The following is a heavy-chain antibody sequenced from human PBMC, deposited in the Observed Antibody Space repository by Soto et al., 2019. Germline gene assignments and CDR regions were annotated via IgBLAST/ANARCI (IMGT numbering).Heavy chain of an antibody. CDR3: ARPSRVGDPGPFDY. Sequence: GGSLRLSCAASGFTFSDYYMSWIRQAPGKGLEWVSYISSSGSTIYHADSVKGRFTISRDNAKNSLYLQMNSLRAEDTAVYYCARPSRVGDPGPFDYWGQGTLVTVSS. D-gene: IGHD3-16*01. V-gene: IGHV3-11*01. CDR1: GFTFSDYY. J-gene: IGHJ4*02. CDR2: ISSSGSTI.